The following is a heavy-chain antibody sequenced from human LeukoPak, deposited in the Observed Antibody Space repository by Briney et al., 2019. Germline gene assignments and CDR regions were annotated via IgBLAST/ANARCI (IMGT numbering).Heavy chain of an antibody. CDR2: IKHSGST. Sequence: SETLSLTCAVYGGSFSGYYWSWIRQPPGKGLEWIGEIKHSGSTNYNPSLKSRVTISVDTSKNQFSLKVTSMTAADTGVYYCTRSFPGIVGAADFWGQGTLVTVSS. CDR3: TRSFPGIVGAADF. J-gene: IGHJ4*02. CDR1: GGSFSGYY. V-gene: IGHV4-34*01. D-gene: IGHD1-26*01.